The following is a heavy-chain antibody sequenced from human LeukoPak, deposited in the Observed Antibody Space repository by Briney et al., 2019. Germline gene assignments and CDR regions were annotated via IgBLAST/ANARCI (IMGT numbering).Heavy chain of an antibody. CDR3: XXXXAAXXXX. J-gene: IGHJ4*02. CDR1: GFTFSRYG. V-gene: IGHV3-23*01. Sequence: PGGSLRLSCAASGFTFSRYGMNWVRQAPGKGLEWVSGISDSGATIYYADSVKGRFTISRDNSKNTLYLQMHSLRPEDTAIYYXXXXXAAXXXXWXQGTLVTXSS. D-gene: IGHD6-6*01. CDR2: ISDSGATI.